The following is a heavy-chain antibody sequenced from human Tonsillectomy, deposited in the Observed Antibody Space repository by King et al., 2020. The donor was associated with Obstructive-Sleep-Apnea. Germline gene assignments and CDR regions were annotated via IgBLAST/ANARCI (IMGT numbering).Heavy chain of an antibody. CDR2: IYYTGRT. J-gene: IGHJ4*02. CDR3: ARHYWESGSLYFDH. D-gene: IGHD1-26*01. V-gene: IGHV4-59*08. Sequence: VQLQESGPGLVKPSETLSLTCTVSGGSISSYYWSWIRQPAGKGLEWMGYIYYTGRTNYSPSLRSRVTMSVETSKNQFSLKLSSVTAADTAVYYFARHYWESGSLYFDHWGQGTLVAVSS. CDR1: GGSISSYY.